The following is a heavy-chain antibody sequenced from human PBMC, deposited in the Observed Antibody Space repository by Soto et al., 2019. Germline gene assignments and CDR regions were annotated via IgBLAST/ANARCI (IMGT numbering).Heavy chain of an antibody. J-gene: IGHJ6*02. CDR2: ITYGVTTI. CDR3: ARGLSITHYGMDV. CDR1: GFTFSDYS. Sequence: QVQLVESGGGLVKPGGSLRLSCAASGFTFSDYSMSWIRRAPGKGLEWVSYITYGVTTIYFADSVKGRFTISRDNAKNTLYLQMNSLRADDTAVYYCARGLSITHYGMDVWGQGTTVTVSS. V-gene: IGHV3-11*01.